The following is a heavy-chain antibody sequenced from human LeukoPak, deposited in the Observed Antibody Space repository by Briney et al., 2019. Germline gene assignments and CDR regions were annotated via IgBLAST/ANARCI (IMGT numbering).Heavy chain of an antibody. V-gene: IGHV4-39*01. CDR1: GGSISSSSYY. Sequence: PSETLSLTCTVSGGSISSSSYYWGWIRQPPGKGLEWIGSIYYSGSTYYNPSLKGRVTISVDTSKNQFSLKLSSVTAADTAVYYCARYSGSYFLFDYWGQGTLVTVSP. CDR2: IYYSGST. CDR3: ARYSGSYFLFDY. D-gene: IGHD1-26*01. J-gene: IGHJ4*02.